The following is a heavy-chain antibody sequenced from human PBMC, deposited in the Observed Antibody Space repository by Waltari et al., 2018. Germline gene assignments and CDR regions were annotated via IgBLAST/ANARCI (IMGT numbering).Heavy chain of an antibody. D-gene: IGHD1-7*01. J-gene: IGHJ3*01. CDR3: ASGNSHAFDL. CDR1: GFTFSSYW. V-gene: IGHV3-74*01. Sequence: EVQLVESGGGLVQPGGSLRVSCTASGFTFSSYWMHWVRQVPGKGLVWGSLINSDGSGTSYADSAKGRFTISRDNAKNTLFLQMNSLRGEDTAVYYCASGNSHAFDLWGQGTMVTVSS. CDR2: INSDGSGT.